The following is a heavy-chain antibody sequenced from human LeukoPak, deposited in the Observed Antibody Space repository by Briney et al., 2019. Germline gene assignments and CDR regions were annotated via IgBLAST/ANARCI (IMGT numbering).Heavy chain of an antibody. CDR3: ASLWTAYYYDSS. D-gene: IGHD3-22*01. CDR2: INHSGST. V-gene: IGHV4-34*01. Sequence: PSETLSLTCAVYGGSFSGYYWSWIRQPPGKGLEWIGEINHSGSTNYNPSLKSRVTISVDTSKNQLSLKLSSVTAADTAVYYCASLWTAYYYDSSWGQGTLVTVSS. J-gene: IGHJ5*02. CDR1: GGSFSGYY.